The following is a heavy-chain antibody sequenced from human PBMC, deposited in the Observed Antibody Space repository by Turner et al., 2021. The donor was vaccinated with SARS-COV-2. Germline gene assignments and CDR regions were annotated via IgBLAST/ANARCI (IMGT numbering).Heavy chain of an antibody. D-gene: IGHD3-10*01. CDR3: ARGKNYYGSGSYYPTHYYYGMDV. Sequence: QVQLVQSGAEVKTPGSSVKVSCKASGGTFSSYVISWVRQAPGQGLEWMGGIIPISGTAKYAQKFQGSVTITADESTSTAYMELSSLRSEDTAVYYCARGKNYYGSGSYYPTHYYYGMDVWGQGTTVTVSS. CDR1: GGTFSSYV. CDR2: IIPISGTA. V-gene: IGHV1-69*01. J-gene: IGHJ6*02.